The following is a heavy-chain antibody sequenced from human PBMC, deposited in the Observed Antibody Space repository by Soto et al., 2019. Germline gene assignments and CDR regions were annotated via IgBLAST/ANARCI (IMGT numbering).Heavy chain of an antibody. CDR3: ARDLVYCSSTSCYSSRAFDI. CDR2: IKQDGSEK. CDR1: GFTFSSYW. Sequence: PGGSLRLSCAASGFTFSSYWMSWVRQAPGKGLEWVANIKQDGSEKYYVDSVKGRFTISRDNAKNSLYLQMNSLRAEDTAVYYCARDLVYCSSTSCYSSRAFDIWGQGTMVTVSS. D-gene: IGHD2-2*01. V-gene: IGHV3-7*01. J-gene: IGHJ3*02.